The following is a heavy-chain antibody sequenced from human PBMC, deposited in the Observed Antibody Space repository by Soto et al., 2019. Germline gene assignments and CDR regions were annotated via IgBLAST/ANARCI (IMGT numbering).Heavy chain of an antibody. CDR2: IWYDGSNK. CDR1: GFTFSSYG. D-gene: IGHD2-21*01. Sequence: GGSLRLSCAASGFTFSSYGMHWVRQAPGKGLEWVAVIWYDGSNKYYADSVKGRFTISRDNSKNTLYLQMNSLRAEDTAVYYCARDYLTPDGYYYYGMDVWGQGTTVTVSS. V-gene: IGHV3-33*01. CDR3: ARDYLTPDGYYYYGMDV. J-gene: IGHJ6*02.